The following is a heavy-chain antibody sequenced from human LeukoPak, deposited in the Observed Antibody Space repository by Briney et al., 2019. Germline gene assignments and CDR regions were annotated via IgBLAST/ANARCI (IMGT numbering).Heavy chain of an antibody. V-gene: IGHV1-2*02. J-gene: IGHJ5*02. Sequence: ASVKVSCKASGYSFTDYYIHWVRQAPGQGPEWMGWINPNNGVTKYAQKFQARVTMTRDTSISTAYMELSRLTSDDTAVYYCAREGDTDVDTNWFDPWGQGTLVAVSS. CDR2: INPNNGVT. CDR1: GYSFTDYY. CDR3: AREGDTDVDTNWFDP. D-gene: IGHD5-18*01.